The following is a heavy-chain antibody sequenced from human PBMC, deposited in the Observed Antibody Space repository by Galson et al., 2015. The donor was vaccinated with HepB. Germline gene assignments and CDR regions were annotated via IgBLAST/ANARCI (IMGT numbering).Heavy chain of an antibody. Sequence: SCKASGYSFTSYGISWVRQAPGQGLEWMGWISAYNGNTNYAQKLQGRVTMTTDTSTSTAYMELRSLRSDDTAVYYCARDSPYGSGSYIGYYMDVWGKGTTVTVSS. V-gene: IGHV1-18*01. CDR2: ISAYNGNT. D-gene: IGHD3-10*01. CDR1: GYSFTSYG. CDR3: ARDSPYGSGSYIGYYMDV. J-gene: IGHJ6*03.